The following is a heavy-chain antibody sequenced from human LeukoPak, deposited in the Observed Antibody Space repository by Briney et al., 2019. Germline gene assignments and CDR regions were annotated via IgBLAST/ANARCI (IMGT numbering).Heavy chain of an antibody. CDR2: IIPIFGTA. Sequence: ASVKVSCKASGGTFSSYAISWVRQAPGQGLEWMGRIIPIFGTANYAQKFKGRVTITTDESTSTAYMELSSLRSEDTAVYYCARGDIVVVRAFDIWGQGTMVPVSS. CDR3: ARGDIVVVRAFDI. J-gene: IGHJ3*02. CDR1: GGTFSSYA. V-gene: IGHV1-69*05. D-gene: IGHD2-15*01.